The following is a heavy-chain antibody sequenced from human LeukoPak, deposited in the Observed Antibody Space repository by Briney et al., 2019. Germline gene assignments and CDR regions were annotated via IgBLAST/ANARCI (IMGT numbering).Heavy chain of an antibody. Sequence: GESLKISCKGSGYTFTTDWIGWVRQMPGKGLEWMGIIYPGGSDTIYNPSFQGQVIISVDKSINTAYMEWTSPKASDTAKYFCARRTGGFESWGQGTLVIVSS. CDR3: ARRTGGFES. D-gene: IGHD3-10*01. J-gene: IGHJ4*02. CDR2: IYPGGSDT. CDR1: GYTFTTDW. V-gene: IGHV5-51*01.